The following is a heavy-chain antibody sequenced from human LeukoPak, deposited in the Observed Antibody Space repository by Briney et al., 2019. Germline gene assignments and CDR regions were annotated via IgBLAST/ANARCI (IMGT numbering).Heavy chain of an antibody. Sequence: PSQTLSLTCTASGGSISSGGYYWSWIRQPPGKSLEWIGYIYHSGSTYYNPSLKSRVTISVDRSKNQFSLKLSSVTAADTAVYYCARDLGKQGYCDYWGQGTLVTVSS. CDR3: ARDLGKQGYCDY. J-gene: IGHJ4*02. V-gene: IGHV4-30-2*01. D-gene: IGHD3-16*01. CDR2: IYHSGST. CDR1: GGSISSGGYY.